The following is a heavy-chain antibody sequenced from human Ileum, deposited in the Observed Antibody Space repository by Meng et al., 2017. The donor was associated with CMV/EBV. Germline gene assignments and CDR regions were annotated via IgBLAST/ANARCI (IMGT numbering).Heavy chain of an antibody. J-gene: IGHJ4*02. D-gene: IGHD3-16*02. CDR2: INHVGRT. Sequence: QVQLQRWGAGLLKPSEPLSLTCAVYGGSLRGHYCNWIRQSPGNGLQWIAEINHVGRTNSNPSLASRVTISQDTSKNQCSLKLNSVTVADSAVYYCARGLFRYPAYFDLWGQGTLVTVSS. CDR1: GGSLRGHY. V-gene: IGHV4-34*01. CDR3: ARGLFRYPAYFDL.